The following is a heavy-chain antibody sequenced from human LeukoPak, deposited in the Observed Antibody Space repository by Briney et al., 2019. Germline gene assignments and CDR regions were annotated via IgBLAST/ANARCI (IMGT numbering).Heavy chain of an antibody. V-gene: IGHV4-59*08. CDR2: IYYSGNT. Sequence: SETLSLTCSVSGDSIRSYWWTWIRQPPGKGLEWLGHIYYSGNTNYNPALKSRVTMSVDTSKNQFPLELSSVTAADTAIYYCARHKTSGSYSSDYWGQGTLVTVSS. CDR3: ARHKTSGSYSSDY. J-gene: IGHJ4*02. CDR1: GDSIRSYW. D-gene: IGHD5-18*01.